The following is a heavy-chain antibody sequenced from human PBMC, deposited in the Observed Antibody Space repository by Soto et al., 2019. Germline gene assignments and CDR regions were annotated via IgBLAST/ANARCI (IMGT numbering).Heavy chain of an antibody. CDR3: ARGRTPIDY. D-gene: IGHD2-15*01. CDR1: GYSFTNFS. CDR2: ISAYNGNT. J-gene: IGHJ4*02. Sequence: QVQLVQSGAEVKKPGASVKVSCKASGYSFTNFSISWVRQAPGQGLEWMGWISAYNGNTNSAQKFQDRVTMTTDTPTSAAYMELRSLRSDDTAIYYCARGRTPIDYWGQGTLVTVSS. V-gene: IGHV1-18*01.